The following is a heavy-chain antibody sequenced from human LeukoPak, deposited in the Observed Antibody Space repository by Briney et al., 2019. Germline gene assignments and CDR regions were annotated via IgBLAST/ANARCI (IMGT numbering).Heavy chain of an antibody. CDR3: ASGGMVAGPPDAFDI. CDR1: GFTFSRYE. J-gene: IGHJ3*02. V-gene: IGHV3-48*03. CDR2: SSSSGSNM. Sequence: GGSLSLSCAASGFTFSRYEMNWVRQAPGKGLEWVSYSSSSGSNMYYADSVKGRFTISRDNAKNSLYLQMNSLRAEDTAVYYCASGGMVAGPPDAFDIWGQGTMVTVSS. D-gene: IGHD6-19*01.